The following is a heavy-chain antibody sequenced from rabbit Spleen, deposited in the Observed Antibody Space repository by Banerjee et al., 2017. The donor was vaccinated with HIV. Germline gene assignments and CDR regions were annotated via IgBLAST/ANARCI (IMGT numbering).Heavy chain of an antibody. V-gene: IGHV1S45*01. D-gene: IGHD7-1*01. CDR1: GLDFTSSYW. CDR3: ARDTGTSFSSYGMDL. Sequence: QEQLEESGGSLVQPEGSLTLTCKASGLDFTSSYWICWVRQAPGKGLELIACIATGATDITYYATWAKGRFTISKPSSTVDLKMTSLTAADTATYFCARDTGTSFSSYGMDLWGQGTLVTVS. J-gene: IGHJ6*01. CDR2: IATGATDIT.